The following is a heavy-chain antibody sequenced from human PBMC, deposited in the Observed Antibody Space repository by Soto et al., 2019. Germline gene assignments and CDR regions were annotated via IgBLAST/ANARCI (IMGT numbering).Heavy chain of an antibody. CDR1: GFTFTSSA. CDR2: IVVGSGST. Sequence: SVKVSCKASGFTFTSSAVQWVLQARGQRLEWIGWIVVGSGSTNYAQKFQERVTITRDMSTSTAYMELSSLRSEDTAVYYCAADRGMVRGVILYYYGMDVWGQGTTVTVSS. J-gene: IGHJ6*02. CDR3: AADRGMVRGVILYYYGMDV. V-gene: IGHV1-58*01. D-gene: IGHD3-10*01.